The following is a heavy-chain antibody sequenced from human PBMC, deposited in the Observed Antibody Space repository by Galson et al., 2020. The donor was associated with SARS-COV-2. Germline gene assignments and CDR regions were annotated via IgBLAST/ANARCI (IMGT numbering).Heavy chain of an antibody. CDR1: GGSISSYY. CDR3: ARDGDYYGSGSFDY. Sequence: SETLSLTCTVSGGSISSYYWSWIRQPPGKGLEWLGYIYYSGSTNYNPPLKSRVTISVDTSKNQFSLKLSSVTAADTAVYYCARDGDYYGSGSFDYWGQGTLVTVSS. CDR2: IYYSGST. V-gene: IGHV4-59*01. J-gene: IGHJ4*02. D-gene: IGHD3-10*01.